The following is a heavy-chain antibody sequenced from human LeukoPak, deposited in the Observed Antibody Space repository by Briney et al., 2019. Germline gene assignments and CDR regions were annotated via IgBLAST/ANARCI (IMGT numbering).Heavy chain of an antibody. CDR3: ARTQWFGELLFDY. D-gene: IGHD3-10*01. CDR1: GYSISSGYY. V-gene: IGHV4-38-2*01. Sequence: SETLSLTCAVSGYSISSGYYWGWIRQPPGKGLEWIGSIYHSGSAYYNPSLQSRVTISVDTSKNQFSLKLSSVTAADTAVYYCARTQWFGELLFDYWGQGTLVTVSS. CDR2: IYHSGSA. J-gene: IGHJ4*02.